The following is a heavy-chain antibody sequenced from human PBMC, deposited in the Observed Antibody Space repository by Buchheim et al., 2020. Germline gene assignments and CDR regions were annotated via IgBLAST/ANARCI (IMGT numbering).Heavy chain of an antibody. CDR3: AKSWSGNYGDPGYFSYMDV. D-gene: IGHD3-3*01. Sequence: QVQLVESGGGVVQSGRSLRLSCAASGFTFSFYGMHWVRQAPGKGLEWVPVISYDERNIYYPDSVKGRFTISRDNSKDTLYLQMNSLRAEDTAVYYCAKSWSGNYGDPGYFSYMDVWGKGTT. V-gene: IGHV3-30*18. CDR2: ISYDERNI. CDR1: GFTFSFYG. J-gene: IGHJ6*03.